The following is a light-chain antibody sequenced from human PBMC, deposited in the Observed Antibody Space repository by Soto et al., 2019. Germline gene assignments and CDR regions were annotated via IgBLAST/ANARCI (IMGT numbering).Light chain of an antibody. CDR3: QQYGNSPWT. CDR1: QSVSSSY. V-gene: IGKV3-20*01. J-gene: IGKJ1*01. CDR2: GAS. Sequence: EIVLTQSPGTLSLFPGDRATLSCRASQSVSSSYLSWYQQKPGQAPRVLIYGASTRATGIPDRFSGSGSGTHFTLTISRLEPEDFAVYYCQQYGNSPWTFGQGTKVEIK.